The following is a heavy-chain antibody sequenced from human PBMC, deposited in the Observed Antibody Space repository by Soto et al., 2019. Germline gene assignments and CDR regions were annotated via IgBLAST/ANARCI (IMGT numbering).Heavy chain of an antibody. Sequence: VQLLESGGGLVQPGWSLRLSCAASGFTLTTYAMSWVRQPPGKGLEWVSSMNGAGTSTSYADSVKGRFTTSRDNSKNTLFLEMNSLRAEDTAVYYCARGGADHDHYGRDVWGQGTTVIVSS. D-gene: IGHD3-10*01. CDR1: GFTLTTYA. CDR2: MNGAGTST. CDR3: ARGGADHDHYGRDV. J-gene: IGHJ6*02. V-gene: IGHV3-23*01.